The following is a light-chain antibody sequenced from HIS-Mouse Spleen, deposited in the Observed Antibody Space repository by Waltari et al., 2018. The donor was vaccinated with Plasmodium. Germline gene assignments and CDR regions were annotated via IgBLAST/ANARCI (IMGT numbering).Light chain of an antibody. V-gene: IGLV2-23*01. Sequence: QSALTQPASVSGSPGQSITISCTGTSSDVGSYNLVSWYQQHPGKAPKLMIYEGSKRPSGFSNLFSGSKAGNTASLTSSGLQAEDEADYYCCSYAGSSTWVFGGGTKLTVL. J-gene: IGLJ3*02. CDR1: SSDVGSYNL. CDR2: EGS. CDR3: CSYAGSSTWV.